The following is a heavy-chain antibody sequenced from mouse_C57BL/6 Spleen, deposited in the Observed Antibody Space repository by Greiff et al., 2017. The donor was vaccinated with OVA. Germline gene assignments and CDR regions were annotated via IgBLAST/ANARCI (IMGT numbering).Heavy chain of an antibody. Sequence: QVQLQQPGAELVKPGASVKVSCKASGYTFTSYWMHWVKQRPGQGLEWIGRIHPSDSDTNYNQKFKGKATLTVDKSSSTAYMQLSSLTSEDSAVYYCAIDPSLGWVRFDYWGQGTTLTVSS. V-gene: IGHV1-74*01. D-gene: IGHD3-3*01. CDR2: IHPSDSDT. CDR3: AIDPSLGWVRFDY. J-gene: IGHJ2*01. CDR1: GYTFTSYW.